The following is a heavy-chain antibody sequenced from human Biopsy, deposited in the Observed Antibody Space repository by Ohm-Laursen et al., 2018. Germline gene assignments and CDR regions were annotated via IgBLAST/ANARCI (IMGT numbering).Heavy chain of an antibody. D-gene: IGHD3-22*01. J-gene: IGHJ5*02. CDR3: TRGSYYYDSLAYYYWFDP. CDR2: INAKTGDT. V-gene: IGHV1-2*02. CDR1: GYTFTGYH. Sequence: ASVKVSCKASGYTFTGYHVHWVRQAPGQGLEWMGWINAKTGDTNYAQKFQGRVTMTRDTSVSTAYVDLSSLRSDDTAVYFCTRGSYYYDSLAYYYWFDPWGQGTLVTVSS.